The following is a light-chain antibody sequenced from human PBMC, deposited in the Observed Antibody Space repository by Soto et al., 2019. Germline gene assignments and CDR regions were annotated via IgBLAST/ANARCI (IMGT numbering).Light chain of an antibody. CDR3: QKYNSVPLT. CDR2: AAS. Sequence: IRMTQSPSSLSASTGDRVTITCRASQGISNYLAWYQQKPGKVPKLLIYAASTLQSGVPSRFSGRRSGTDFTLTISSLQPEDVATYYCQKYNSVPLTFGGGTKVDIK. J-gene: IGKJ4*01. V-gene: IGKV1-27*01. CDR1: QGISNY.